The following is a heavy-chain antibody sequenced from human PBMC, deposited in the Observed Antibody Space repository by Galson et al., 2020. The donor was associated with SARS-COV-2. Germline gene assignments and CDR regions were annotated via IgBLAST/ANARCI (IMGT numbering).Heavy chain of an antibody. Sequence: SETLSLTCTVSGGSISSGGYYWSWIRQHPGKGLEWIGYIYYRGSTYYNPSLKSRVTISVDTSKNQFSLKLSSVTAADTAVYYCARESPRYCSGGSCYSYVHSPIDYWGQGTLVTVSS. D-gene: IGHD2-15*01. V-gene: IGHV4-31*03. CDR3: ARESPRYCSGGSCYSYVHSPIDY. J-gene: IGHJ4*02. CDR1: GGSISSGGYY. CDR2: IYYRGST.